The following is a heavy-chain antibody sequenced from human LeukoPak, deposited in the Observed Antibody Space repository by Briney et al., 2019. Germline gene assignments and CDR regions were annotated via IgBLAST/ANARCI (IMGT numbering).Heavy chain of an antibody. CDR1: RYTFTRYD. Sequence: ASVPVSCKASRYTFTRYDINSVRPATGQGLEWMRRMNPNSGNKGYAQKFQGRVTMARNTSISTAYMELSSLRAEDTAVYYCASSPSESYYQFDYWGQGTLVTVSS. V-gene: IGHV1-8*01. CDR2: MNPNSGNK. D-gene: IGHD1-26*01. CDR3: ASSPSESYYQFDY. J-gene: IGHJ4*02.